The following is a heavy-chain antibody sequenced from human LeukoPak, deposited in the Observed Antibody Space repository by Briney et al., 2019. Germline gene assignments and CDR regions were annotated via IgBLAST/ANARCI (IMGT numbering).Heavy chain of an antibody. CDR2: ISGSGGST. V-gene: IGHV3-23*01. CDR1: GFTFSSYA. J-gene: IGHJ4*02. CDR3: ARGHDYGDYDY. Sequence: PGGSLRLSCAASGFTFSSYAMSWVRQAPGKGLECVSGISGSGGSTYYADSVKGRFTISRDNSKNTLYLQMNSLRAEDTAVYYCARGHDYGDYDYWGQGTLVTVSS. D-gene: IGHD4-17*01.